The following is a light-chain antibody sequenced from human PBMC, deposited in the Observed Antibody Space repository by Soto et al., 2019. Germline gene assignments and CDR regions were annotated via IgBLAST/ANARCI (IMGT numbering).Light chain of an antibody. Sequence: DIQMTQSPSSLSASVGDRVTITCRAQESVSSYVNWYQQKPGKAPKLLIYAASCLQSGVPARFSCSGSVTDFTLTISGLQPEDFATYYCQQSYSKWTFGQGTKVEIK. CDR2: AAS. CDR1: ESVSSY. V-gene: IGKV1-39*01. CDR3: QQSYSKWT. J-gene: IGKJ1*01.